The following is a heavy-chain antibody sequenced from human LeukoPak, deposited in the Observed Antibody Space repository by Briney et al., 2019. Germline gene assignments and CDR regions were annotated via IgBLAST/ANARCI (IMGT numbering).Heavy chain of an antibody. V-gene: IGHV3-7*01. CDR1: GFTFTSYW. D-gene: IGHD3-10*01. CDR3: VRDSSTPDY. CDR2: INQDGSEK. J-gene: IGHJ4*02. Sequence: PGGSLRLSCAASGFTFTSYWMSWVRQAPGKGLAGVANINQDGSEKYYVDSVKGRFTISRDNARNSLHLQMNSLRAEDKAVYYCVRDSSTPDYWGQGTLVTVSS.